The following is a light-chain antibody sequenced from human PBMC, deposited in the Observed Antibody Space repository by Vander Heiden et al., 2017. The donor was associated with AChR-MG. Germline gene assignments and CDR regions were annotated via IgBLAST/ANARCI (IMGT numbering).Light chain of an antibody. J-gene: IGKJ3*01. Sequence: ELVFTQSPATLSLSPGESATLSCRASQSVSSYLAWYQQKPGQAPRLLIYDASNRATGIPARFSGSGSGTDFTLTISSLEPEDCAVYYCQQRSNWLFTFGPGTKVDIK. V-gene: IGKV3-11*01. CDR3: QQRSNWLFT. CDR2: DAS. CDR1: QSVSSY.